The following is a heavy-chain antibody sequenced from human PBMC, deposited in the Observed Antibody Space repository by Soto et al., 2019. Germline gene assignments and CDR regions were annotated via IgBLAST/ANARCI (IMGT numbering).Heavy chain of an antibody. CDR2: ISYDGSNK. V-gene: IGHV3-30-3*01. CDR3: ARDQPEDIRIQYPYYYYGMDV. Sequence: GGSLRLSCAASGFTFSSYAMHWVRQAPGKGLKWVAVISYDGSNKYYADSVKGRFTISRDNSKNTLYLQMNSLRAEDTAVYYCARDQPEDIRIQYPYYYYGMDVWGQGTTVTVSS. D-gene: IGHD4-4*01. CDR1: GFTFSSYA. J-gene: IGHJ6*02.